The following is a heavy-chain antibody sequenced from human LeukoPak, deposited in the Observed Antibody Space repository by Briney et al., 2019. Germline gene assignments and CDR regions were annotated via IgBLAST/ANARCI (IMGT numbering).Heavy chain of an antibody. D-gene: IGHD6-19*01. CDR1: GFTFSSYS. CDR3: ARDPEYSSGWYGAGY. Sequence: PGGSLTLSCAASGFTFSSYSMNWVRQAPGKGLEWVSSISSSSSYRYYADSVKGRFTISRDNAKHSLYLQMNSLRAEDTAVYYCARDPEYSSGWYGAGYWGQGTLVTVSS. CDR2: ISSSSSYR. V-gene: IGHV3-21*01. J-gene: IGHJ4*02.